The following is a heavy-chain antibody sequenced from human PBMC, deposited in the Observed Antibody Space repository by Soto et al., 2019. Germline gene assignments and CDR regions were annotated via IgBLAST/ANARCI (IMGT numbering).Heavy chain of an antibody. CDR2: ISSSSSTI. J-gene: IGHJ4*02. D-gene: IGHD4-17*01. CDR3: ARWKGVLFDYGDYFDY. CDR1: GFTFSSYS. V-gene: IGHV3-48*01. Sequence: PGGSLRLSCAASGFTFSSYSMNWVRQAPGKGLEWVSYISSSSSTIYYADSVKGRFTISRDNAKNSLYLQMNSLRAEDTAVYYCARWKGVLFDYGDYFDYWGQGTLVTVSS.